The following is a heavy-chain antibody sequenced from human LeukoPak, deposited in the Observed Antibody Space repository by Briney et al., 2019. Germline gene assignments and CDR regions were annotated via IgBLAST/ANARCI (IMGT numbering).Heavy chain of an antibody. V-gene: IGHV3-11*04. D-gene: IGHD3-22*01. Sequence: GGSLRLSCAASGFTFSDYYMSWIRQAPGKGLEWVSYISSSGSTIYYADSVKGRFTISRDNAKNSLYLQMNSLRAEDTAVYYCARDGYYYDSSGHTPNWFDPWGQGTLVTVSS. CDR1: GFTFSDYY. CDR3: ARDGYYYDSSGHTPNWFDP. J-gene: IGHJ5*02. CDR2: ISSSGSTI.